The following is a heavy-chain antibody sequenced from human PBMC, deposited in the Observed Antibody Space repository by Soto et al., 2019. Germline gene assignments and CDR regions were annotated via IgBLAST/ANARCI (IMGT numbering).Heavy chain of an antibody. CDR1: GYTFTGYY. J-gene: IGHJ6*02. Sequence: ASVKVSCKASGYTFTGYYMHWVRQAPGQGLEWMGWINPNSGGTNYAQKFQGWVTMTRDTSISTAYMELSRLRSDDTAVYYCARGMSMIGIGGMDVWGQGTTVTVSS. V-gene: IGHV1-2*04. CDR3: ARGMSMIGIGGMDV. CDR2: INPNSGGT. D-gene: IGHD3-22*01.